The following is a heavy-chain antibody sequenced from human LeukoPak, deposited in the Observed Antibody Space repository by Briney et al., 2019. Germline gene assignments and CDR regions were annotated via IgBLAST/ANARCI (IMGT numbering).Heavy chain of an antibody. D-gene: IGHD3-9*01. CDR2: ISSSSSYI. CDR1: GFTFSSYS. J-gene: IGHJ6*02. CDR3: ARDPDILTGYGMDV. Sequence: GGSLRLSCAASGFTFSSYSMTWVRQAPGKGLEWVSSISSSSSYIYYADSVKGRFTISRDNAKNSLYLQMNSLRAEDTAVYYCARDPDILTGYGMDVWGQGTTVTVSS. V-gene: IGHV3-21*01.